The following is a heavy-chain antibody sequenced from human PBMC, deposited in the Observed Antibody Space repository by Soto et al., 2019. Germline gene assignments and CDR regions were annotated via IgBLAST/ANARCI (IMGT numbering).Heavy chain of an antibody. CDR3: GGQVAFHLRD. Sequence: GLSLGTQRMDGGREGKESGLGWFSYISSSDVTMYADSVKGRFTISRDNAKHSLSLQMNSLRAEDTAVYVCGGQVAFHLRDWGQETMVTV. V-gene: IGHV3-48*01. CDR1: GLSLGTQR. D-gene: IGHD5-12*01. CDR2: ISSSDVTM. J-gene: IGHJ4*02.